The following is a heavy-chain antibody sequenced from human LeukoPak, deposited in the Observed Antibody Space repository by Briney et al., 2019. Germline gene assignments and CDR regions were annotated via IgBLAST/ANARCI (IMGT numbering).Heavy chain of an antibody. Sequence: ASVKVSCKASGYTFTGYYMHWVRQAPGQGLEWMGWINPNSGGTNYAQKFQGRVTMTRDTSISTAYMELSRLRSDDTAVYYCARVYSSSSQYNWFDPWGQGTLVPVSS. CDR2: INPNSGGT. CDR3: ARVYSSSSQYNWFDP. CDR1: GYTFTGYY. V-gene: IGHV1-2*02. J-gene: IGHJ5*02. D-gene: IGHD6-6*01.